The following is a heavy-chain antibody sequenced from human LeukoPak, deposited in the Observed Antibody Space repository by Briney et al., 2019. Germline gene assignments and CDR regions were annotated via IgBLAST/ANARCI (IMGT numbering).Heavy chain of an antibody. D-gene: IGHD3-16*01. CDR3: ARGIAYDY. V-gene: IGHV4-34*01. J-gene: IGHJ4*02. CDR1: GGSFSGYY. CDR2: INHSGST. Sequence: PSGTLSLTCAVYGGSFSGYYWSWIRQPPGKGLEWIGEINHSGSTNYNPSLKSRVTISVDTSKNQFSLKLSSVTAADTAVYYCARGIAYDYWGQGTLVTVSS.